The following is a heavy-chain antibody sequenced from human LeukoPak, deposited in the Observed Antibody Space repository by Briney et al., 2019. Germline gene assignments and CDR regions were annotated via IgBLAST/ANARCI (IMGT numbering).Heavy chain of an antibody. D-gene: IGHD6-19*01. Sequence: GGSLRLSCAASGFTFSSYSMNWVRQAPGKGLEWVSSISSSSSYIYYADSVKGRFTISRDNAKNSLYLQMNSLRAEDTAVYYCARALPGYSSGWYDYWGQGTLVTVSS. CDR2: ISSSSSYI. CDR3: ARALPGYSSGWYDY. V-gene: IGHV3-21*01. CDR1: GFTFSSYS. J-gene: IGHJ4*02.